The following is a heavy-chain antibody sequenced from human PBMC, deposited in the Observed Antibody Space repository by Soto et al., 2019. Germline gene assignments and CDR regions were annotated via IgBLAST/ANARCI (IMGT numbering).Heavy chain of an antibody. CDR1: GFTFSSYG. Sequence: PVGSVRLSCAASGFTFSSYGMHWVRQAPGKGLEWVAVIWYDGSNKYYADSVKGRFTISRDNSKNTLYLQMNSLRAEDTAVCYCARKGIVGATGAYYGMDVWGQGTTVTVSS. CDR2: IWYDGSNK. V-gene: IGHV3-33*01. D-gene: IGHD1-26*01. J-gene: IGHJ6*02. CDR3: ARKGIVGATGAYYGMDV.